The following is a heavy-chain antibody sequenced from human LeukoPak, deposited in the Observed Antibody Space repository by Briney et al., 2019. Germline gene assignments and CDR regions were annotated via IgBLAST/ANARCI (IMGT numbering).Heavy chain of an antibody. Sequence: ASVKASCKASGYTFTSYDINWARQATGQGVERMGWMNPNSGNTGYAQKFQGRVTMTRNTSISTAYMELSSLRSEDRAVYYCARGPFGGDAFDIWGQGTMVTVSS. D-gene: IGHD3-10*01. J-gene: IGHJ3*02. V-gene: IGHV1-8*01. CDR3: ARGPFGGDAFDI. CDR2: MNPNSGNT. CDR1: GYTFTSYD.